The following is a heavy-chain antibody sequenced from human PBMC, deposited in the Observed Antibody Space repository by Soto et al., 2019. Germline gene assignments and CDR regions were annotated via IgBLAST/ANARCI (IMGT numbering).Heavy chain of an antibody. Sequence: ASVKVSCKASGYTFTSCYMHWVRQAPGQGLEWMGIINPSGGSTSYAQKFQGRVTMTRDTSTSTVYMELSSLRSEDTAVYYCARWRRLVTRLPHSPYGIDVWGQGTTATVS. CDR1: GYTFTSCY. V-gene: IGHV1-46*01. J-gene: IGHJ6*02. D-gene: IGHD6-19*01. CDR2: INPSGGST. CDR3: ARWRRLVTRLPHSPYGIDV.